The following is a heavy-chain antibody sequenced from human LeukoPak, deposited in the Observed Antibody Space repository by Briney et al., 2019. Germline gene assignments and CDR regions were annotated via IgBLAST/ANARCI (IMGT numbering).Heavy chain of an antibody. D-gene: IGHD1-1*01. V-gene: IGHV3-64*01. CDR3: VRRTTAGPFDY. CDR2: ISSNGGDT. CDR1: GFTFSSYA. J-gene: IGHJ4*02. Sequence: GGSLRLSCAASGFTFSSYAMLWVRQAPGKGLEYVSGISSNGGDTHYANSVKGRFTISRDDSKKTLFLQMGSLRVEDMAVYYCVRRTTAGPFDYWGQGTLVTVSS.